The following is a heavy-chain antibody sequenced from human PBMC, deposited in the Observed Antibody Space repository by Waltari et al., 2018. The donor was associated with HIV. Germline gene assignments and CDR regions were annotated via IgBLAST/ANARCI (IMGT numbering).Heavy chain of an antibody. J-gene: IGHJ4*02. Sequence: QITLKESGPRLVKPIQTLPLTCPLPGFSLCSSDVGVAWLRQSRGKAPEGLGLISWDSDRRYNPSMKNRLTVTKDTSKSQVVLILGKMDQADTDTYYCVHAYDFNWGTYFAYWGQGMLVYVSS. D-gene: IGHD3-16*01. CDR1: GFSLCSSDVG. CDR3: VHAYDFNWGTYFAY. CDR2: ISWDSDR. V-gene: IGHV2-5*02.